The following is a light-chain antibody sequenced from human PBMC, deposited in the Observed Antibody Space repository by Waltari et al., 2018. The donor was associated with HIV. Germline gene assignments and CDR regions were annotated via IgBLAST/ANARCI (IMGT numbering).Light chain of an antibody. CDR1: SSDVGSYNL. Sequence: QSALTQPASVSGSPGQSITISCTGTSSDVGSYNLVSWYQQHPGKAPKLMIYEVSKRPSGVSNRFSGSKSGNTASLTISWLQAEDEGDYYCCSYAGSSSFHVVFGGGTKLTVL. CDR2: EVS. CDR3: CSYAGSSSFHVV. V-gene: IGLV2-23*02. J-gene: IGLJ2*01.